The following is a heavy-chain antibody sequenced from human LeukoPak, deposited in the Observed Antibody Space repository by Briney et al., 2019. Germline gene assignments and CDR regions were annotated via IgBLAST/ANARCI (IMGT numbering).Heavy chain of an antibody. CDR3: ARRGYYSYDAFDI. CDR2: IYSGDSNT. D-gene: IGHD3-22*01. CDR1: GYSFTNYW. Sequence: GESLKISCKGSGYSFTNYWIGWVRQLPGKGLERMGIIYSGDSNTKYSPSFQGQVTISADKSINTAYLQWSSLKASDTAMYYWARRGYYSYDAFDIWGQGTMVTVSS. V-gene: IGHV5-51*01. J-gene: IGHJ3*02.